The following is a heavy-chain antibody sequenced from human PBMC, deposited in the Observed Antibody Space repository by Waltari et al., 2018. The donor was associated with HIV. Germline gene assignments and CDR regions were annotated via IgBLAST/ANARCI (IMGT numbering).Heavy chain of an antibody. CDR3: AREALYDSSGYYFDY. V-gene: IGHV3-7*01. Sequence: EVQLVESGGGLVQPGGSLRLSCAASEFTFNNYWMTWVRQGPGKGVEVWANIKQDESEKYYLNSVKGLFTISRDNAKNSLFLQMNSLRAEGTAVYYCAREALYDSSGYYFDYWGQGTLVTVSS. CDR1: EFTFNNYW. CDR2: IKQDESEK. J-gene: IGHJ4*02. D-gene: IGHD3-22*01.